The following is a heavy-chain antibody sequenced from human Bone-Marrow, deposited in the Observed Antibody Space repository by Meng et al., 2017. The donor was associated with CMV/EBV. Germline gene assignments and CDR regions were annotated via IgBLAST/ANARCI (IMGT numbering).Heavy chain of an antibody. D-gene: IGHD3-3*01. CDR1: GGSISSYY. Sequence: GSLRLSCTVSGGSISSYYWSWIRQPPGKGLEWIGYIYYSGSTNYNPSLKSRVTISVDTSKNQFSLKLSSVTAADTAVYYCAREVRFLEWLEGWGQGTLVTVSS. CDR3: AREVRFLEWLEG. J-gene: IGHJ4*02. CDR2: IYYSGST. V-gene: IGHV4-59*12.